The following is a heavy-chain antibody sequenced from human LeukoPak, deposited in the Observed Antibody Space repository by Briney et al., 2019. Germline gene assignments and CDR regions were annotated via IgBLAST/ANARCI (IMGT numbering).Heavy chain of an antibody. V-gene: IGHV4-4*07. CDR1: GGSVSSGDYY. CDR3: ARDFGSGSPFDY. D-gene: IGHD3-10*01. Sequence: PSETLSLTCSVSGGSVSSGDYYWSWIRQPAGKGLEWIGRIYTSGSTNYNPSLKSRVTMSVDTSKNQFSLKLSSVTAADTAVYYCARDFGSGSPFDYWGQGTLVTVSS. CDR2: IYTSGST. J-gene: IGHJ4*02.